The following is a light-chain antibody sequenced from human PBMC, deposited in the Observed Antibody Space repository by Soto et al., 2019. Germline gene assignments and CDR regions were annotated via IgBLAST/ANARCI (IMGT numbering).Light chain of an antibody. CDR2: EVN. V-gene: IGLV2-14*01. CDR3: LSYASRDTILGV. J-gene: IGLJ3*02. Sequence: QSALTQPASVSGAPGQSVTISCTGTSSDVGDYEYVSCYQQYPAKAPNLLIYEVNNRPSGISNRCSGSKSGTTASLTISGLQADDEAAYYCLSYASRDTILGVFGGGTKLTVL. CDR1: SSDVGDYEY.